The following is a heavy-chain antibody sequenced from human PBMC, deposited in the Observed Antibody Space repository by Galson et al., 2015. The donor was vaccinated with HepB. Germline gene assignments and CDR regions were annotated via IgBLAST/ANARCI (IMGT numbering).Heavy chain of an antibody. D-gene: IGHD3-10*01. CDR2: MNPNSGNT. CDR1: GYTFTSYD. V-gene: IGHV1-8*01. CDR3: ARVYGYYGSGSYYIDY. J-gene: IGHJ4*02. Sequence: SVKVSCKASGYTFTSYDINWVRQATGQGLEWMGWMNPNSGNTGYAQKFQGRVTMTRNTSISTAYMELSSLRSEDTAVYYCARVYGYYGSGSYYIDYWGQGTLVTVSS.